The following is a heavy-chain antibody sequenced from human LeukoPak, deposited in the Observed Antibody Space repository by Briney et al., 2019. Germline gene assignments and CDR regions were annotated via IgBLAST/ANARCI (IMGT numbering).Heavy chain of an antibody. CDR3: AKENAPYCSSTSCYKGFYY. CDR1: GFTFSSCG. CDR2: IRYDGSNK. Sequence: GGSLLLSCAASGFTFSSCGMHWVRRAPGKGLEWVAFIRYDGSNKYYPDSVKGRFTISRANSKNTLYLQLIRLTAAGPAIYYCAKENAPYCSSTSCYKGFYYWGQGTLVTVSA. V-gene: IGHV3-30*02. J-gene: IGHJ4*02. D-gene: IGHD2-2*02.